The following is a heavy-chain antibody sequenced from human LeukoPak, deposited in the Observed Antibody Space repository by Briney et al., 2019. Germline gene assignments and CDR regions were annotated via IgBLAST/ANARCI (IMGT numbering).Heavy chain of an antibody. Sequence: PSETLSLTCTVSGGSISTYYWSWIRQPPGKGLEWIGFIHHTGTTISNPSLKSRVTISVDTSKNQFSLKLSSVTAADTAVYYCARDGIAVAGIYYFDYWGQGTLVTVSS. CDR3: ARDGIAVAGIYYFDY. V-gene: IGHV4-59*01. CDR2: IHHTGTT. D-gene: IGHD6-19*01. CDR1: GGSISTYY. J-gene: IGHJ4*02.